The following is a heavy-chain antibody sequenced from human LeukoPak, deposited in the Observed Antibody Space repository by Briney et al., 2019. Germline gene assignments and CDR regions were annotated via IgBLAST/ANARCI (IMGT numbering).Heavy chain of an antibody. D-gene: IGHD7-27*01. V-gene: IGHV3-33*01. CDR1: GFTFSSHG. CDR2: IWCDGSNK. CDR3: ARLTGSYFDY. J-gene: IGHJ4*02. Sequence: PGRSLRLSCAASGFTFSSHGMHWGRQAPGKGLEWVALIWCDGSNKYYADSVKGRFTISRDNSKNTLYLQMNSLRAEDTAVYYCARLTGSYFDYWGQGTLVTVSS.